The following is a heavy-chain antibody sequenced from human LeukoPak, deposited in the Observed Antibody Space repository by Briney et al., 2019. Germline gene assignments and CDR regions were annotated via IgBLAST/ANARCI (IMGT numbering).Heavy chain of an antibody. V-gene: IGHV1-69*05. CDR1: GGTFSSYA. J-gene: IGHJ4*02. D-gene: IGHD3-22*01. Sequence: GASVKVSCKASGGTFSSYAISWVRQAPGQGLEWMGRIIPIFGTANYAQKFQGRVTITTDESTSTAYMELSSLRSEDTAVYYCARGQLDYYDSSGFLGWGQGTLVTVPS. CDR2: IIPIFGTA. CDR3: ARGQLDYYDSSGFLG.